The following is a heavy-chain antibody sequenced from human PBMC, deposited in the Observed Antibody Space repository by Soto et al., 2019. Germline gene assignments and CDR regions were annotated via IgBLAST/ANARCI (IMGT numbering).Heavy chain of an antibody. D-gene: IGHD1-1*01. CDR2: IMPVFPTP. J-gene: IGHJ6*02. V-gene: IGHV1-69*12. CDR3: ARDKDRLQLGGNYYYILDV. Sequence: QVQLVQSGAEVKKPGSSVKVSCKASGGTFSTSAISWVRQAPGQGLEWVGGIMPVFPTPDYAQNFQGRVTITADEATTTVYLELMSLRADDTAVYYCARDKDRLQLGGNYYYILDVWGQGTAITVSS. CDR1: GGTFSTSA.